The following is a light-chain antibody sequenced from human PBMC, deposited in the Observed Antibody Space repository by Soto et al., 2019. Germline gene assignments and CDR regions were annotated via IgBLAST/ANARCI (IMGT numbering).Light chain of an antibody. V-gene: IGKV3-11*01. CDR2: YTS. J-gene: IGKJ5*01. Sequence: EIVLTQSPATLSSSPGETATLSCRASQYVGTRLAWYQHKPGQAPRLLIYYTSNRATGIPARFSGSGSGTDHTLTISSLEPEDFAVYYCQQRNNWPRSTFGQGTRLEIK. CDR3: QQRNNWPRST. CDR1: QYVGTR.